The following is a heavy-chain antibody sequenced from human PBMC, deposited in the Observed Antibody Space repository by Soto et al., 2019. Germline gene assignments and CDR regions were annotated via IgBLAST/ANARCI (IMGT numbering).Heavy chain of an antibody. Sequence: GESLKISCKGSGYSFTSYWISWVRQMPGKGLEWMGRIDPSDSYTNYSPSFQGHVTISADKSISTAYLQWSSLKASDTAMYYCAIRLLTSGYDGAFDIWGQGTMVTVSS. CDR2: IDPSDSYT. CDR1: GYSFTSYW. D-gene: IGHD5-12*01. V-gene: IGHV5-10-1*01. CDR3: AIRLLTSGYDGAFDI. J-gene: IGHJ3*02.